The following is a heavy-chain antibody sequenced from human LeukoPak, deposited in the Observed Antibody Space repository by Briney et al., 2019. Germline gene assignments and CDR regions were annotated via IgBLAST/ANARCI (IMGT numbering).Heavy chain of an antibody. Sequence: EGSLRLSCAASGFTVSSNYMSWVRQAPGKGLEWVSVIYSGGSTYYADSVKGRFTISRDNSKNTLYLQMNSLRAEDTAVYYCARVGSSGWYVDYWGQGTLVTVSS. J-gene: IGHJ4*02. V-gene: IGHV3-53*01. D-gene: IGHD6-19*01. CDR3: ARVGSSGWYVDY. CDR1: GFTVSSNY. CDR2: IYSGGST.